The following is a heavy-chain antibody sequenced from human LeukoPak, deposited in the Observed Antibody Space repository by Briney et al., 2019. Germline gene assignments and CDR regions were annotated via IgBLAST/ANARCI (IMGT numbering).Heavy chain of an antibody. CDR3: ARVIVGATPHGDY. V-gene: IGHV1-2*02. Sequence: GASVKVSCKASGYTFTSYYMHWVRQAPGQGLEWMGWINPNSGGTNYAQKFQGRVTMTRDTSISTAYMELSRLRSDDTAVYYCARVIVGATPHGDYWGQGTLVTVSS. J-gene: IGHJ4*02. CDR1: GYTFTSYY. D-gene: IGHD1-26*01. CDR2: INPNSGGT.